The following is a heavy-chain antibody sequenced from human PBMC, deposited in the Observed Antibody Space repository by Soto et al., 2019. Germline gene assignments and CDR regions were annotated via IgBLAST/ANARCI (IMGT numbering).Heavy chain of an antibody. J-gene: IGHJ4*02. CDR3: VKQMTTWTDSFFDF. CDR2: LGPDGRNT. Sequence: GGSLRLSCVASEFSFSRYAMTWVRQAAGKGLQWVAGLGPDGRNTFYGESVRGRFTISRDNSRNTLYLQMSSLRAEDTAVYFCVKQMTTWTDSFFDFWGQGIQVTVSS. CDR1: EFSFSRYA. D-gene: IGHD4-17*01. V-gene: IGHV3-23*01.